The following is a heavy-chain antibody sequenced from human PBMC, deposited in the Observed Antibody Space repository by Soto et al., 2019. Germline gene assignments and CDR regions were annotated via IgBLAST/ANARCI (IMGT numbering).Heavy chain of an antibody. V-gene: IGHV3-23*01. Sequence: PGGSLRLSCAASGFTFSSYAMSWVRQAPGKGLEWVSAISGSGGSTYYADSVKGRFTISRDNSKNTLYLQMNSLRAEDTAVYYCAKDPRLRYFDWLLYFDYWGQGTLVTVSS. J-gene: IGHJ4*02. D-gene: IGHD3-9*01. CDR2: ISGSGGST. CDR1: GFTFSSYA. CDR3: AKDPRLRYFDWLLYFDY.